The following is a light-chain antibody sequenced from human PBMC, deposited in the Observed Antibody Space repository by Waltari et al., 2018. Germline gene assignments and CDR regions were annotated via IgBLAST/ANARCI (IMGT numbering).Light chain of an antibody. CDR3: QQYRINPWT. CDR2: KAS. Sequence: IQMTQSPSTLSTSVGDRVTIPCRASENVNSWLDWYQVKPGKAPKLLIQKASNLESGVPSRCSGSGSETEFSLTISSLQADDFATYDCQQYRINPWTFGQGTKVEI. CDR1: ENVNSW. J-gene: IGKJ1*01. V-gene: IGKV1-5*03.